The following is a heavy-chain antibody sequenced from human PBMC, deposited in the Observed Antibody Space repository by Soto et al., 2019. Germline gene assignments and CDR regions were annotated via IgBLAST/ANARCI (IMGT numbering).Heavy chain of an antibody. D-gene: IGHD3-16*01. Sequence: GASGKVSCKASGYTFTSYGISWVRQAPGQGLEWMGWISAYNGNTNYAQKLQGRVTMTRDTSTSTVYMELSSLRSEDTAVYYCARDYGPGAFDIWGQGTMVTVSS. CDR3: ARDYGPGAFDI. CDR2: ISAYNGNT. CDR1: GYTFTSYG. J-gene: IGHJ3*02. V-gene: IGHV1-18*01.